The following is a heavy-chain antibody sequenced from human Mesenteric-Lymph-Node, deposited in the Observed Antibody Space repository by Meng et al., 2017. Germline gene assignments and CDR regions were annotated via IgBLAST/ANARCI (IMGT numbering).Heavy chain of an antibody. V-gene: IGHV4-59*01. CDR1: GGSISSFY. D-gene: IGHD1-26*01. J-gene: IGHJ4*02. CDR2: IYYTGGT. CDR3: ARAIVGTTIGYHLDD. Sequence: SETLSLTCSVSGGSISSFYWSWIRQSPGKGLEWIGYIYYTGGTSYNPSLRGRVSISVDTSKNQVSLNLKSVTAADTAVYYCARAIVGTTIGYHLDDWGQGTLVTGSS.